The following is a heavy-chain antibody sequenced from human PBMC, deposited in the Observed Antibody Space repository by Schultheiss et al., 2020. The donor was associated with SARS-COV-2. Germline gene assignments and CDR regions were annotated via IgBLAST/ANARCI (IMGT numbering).Heavy chain of an antibody. CDR1: GGSFSGYY. Sequence: SETLSLTCAVYGGSFSGYYWSWIRQPPGKGLEWIGEINHSGSTNYNPSLKSRVTISVDTSKNQFSLKLSSVTAADTAVYYCARVAEGSMTRIFDYWGQGTLVTVSS. CDR2: INHSGST. J-gene: IGHJ4*02. CDR3: ARVAEGSMTRIFDY. V-gene: IGHV4-34*01.